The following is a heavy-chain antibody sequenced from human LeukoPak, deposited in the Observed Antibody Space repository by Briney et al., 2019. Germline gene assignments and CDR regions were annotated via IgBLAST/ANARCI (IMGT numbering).Heavy chain of an antibody. D-gene: IGHD5-18*01. Sequence: PGGSLRLSCAASGFTFSSYSMNWVRQAPGKGLEWVSSISSSSSYIYYADSVKGRFTISRDNAKNSLYLQMNSLRAEDTAVYYCARGEPYSYGPGGCYFDYWGQGTLVTVSS. V-gene: IGHV3-21*01. J-gene: IGHJ4*02. CDR1: GFTFSSYS. CDR2: ISSSSSYI. CDR3: ARGEPYSYGPGGCYFDY.